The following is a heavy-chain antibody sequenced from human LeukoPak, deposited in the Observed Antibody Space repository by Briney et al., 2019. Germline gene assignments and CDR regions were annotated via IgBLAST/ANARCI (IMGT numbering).Heavy chain of an antibody. J-gene: IGHJ4*02. CDR1: GFTFSSYW. CDR3: ARDRGYYVFDY. D-gene: IGHD3-22*01. CDR2: VKPDGSEK. Sequence: GGSLRLSCAASGFTFSSYWMSWVRQAPGKGLEWVAHVKPDGSEKSYVDSVKGRFTISRDNAQNSLYLQMNSLRAEDTAVYYCARDRGYYVFDYWGQGTLVTVSS. V-gene: IGHV3-7*01.